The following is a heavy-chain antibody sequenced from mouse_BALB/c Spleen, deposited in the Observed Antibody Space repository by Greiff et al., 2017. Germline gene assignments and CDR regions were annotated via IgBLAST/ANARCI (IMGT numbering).Heavy chain of an antibody. CDR1: GYSITSDYA. D-gene: IGHD4-1*01. CDR2: ISYSGST. V-gene: IGHV3-2*02. CDR3: ARRLGRKGFAY. J-gene: IGHJ3*01. Sequence: EVKLQESGPGLVKPSQSLSLTCTVTGYSITSDYAWNWIRQFPGNKLEWMGYISYSGSTSYNPSLKSRISITRDTSKNQFFLQLNSVTTEDTATYYCARRLGRKGFAYWGQGTLVTVSA.